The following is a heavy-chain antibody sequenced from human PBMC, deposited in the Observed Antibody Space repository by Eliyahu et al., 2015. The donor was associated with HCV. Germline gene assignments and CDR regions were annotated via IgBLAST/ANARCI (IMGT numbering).Heavy chain of an antibody. CDR1: GXSFSGYY. V-gene: IGHV4-34*02. D-gene: IGHD3-10*01. CDR3: ARFPIRGITTLRRHFDS. Sequence: QVQLQQWGAGLLKPSETLSLTCAVYGXSFSGYYWTWIRQPPGKGLEWIGEINHSGSTNYNPSLKTRVTISVDRSKNQFSLELTPVTAADTAVYYCARFPIRGITTLRRHFDSWGQGILVTVSP. J-gene: IGHJ4*02. CDR2: INHSGST.